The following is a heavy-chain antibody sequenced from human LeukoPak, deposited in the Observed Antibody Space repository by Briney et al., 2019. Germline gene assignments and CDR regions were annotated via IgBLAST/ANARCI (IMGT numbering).Heavy chain of an antibody. J-gene: IGHJ4*02. CDR2: IYYSGST. D-gene: IGHD1-1*01. CDR3: ARDPGNNSFDY. V-gene: IGHV4-59*11. CDR1: GGSISSHY. Sequence: PSETLSLTCTVSGGSISSHYWSWIRQPPGKGLEWIGYIYYSGSTNYNPSLKSRVTISVDTSKNQFSLKLSSVTAADTAVYYCARDPGNNSFDYWGQGTLVTVSS.